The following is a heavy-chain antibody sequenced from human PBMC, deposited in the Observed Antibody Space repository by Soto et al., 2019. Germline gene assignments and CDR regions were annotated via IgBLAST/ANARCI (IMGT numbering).Heavy chain of an antibody. J-gene: IGHJ6*02. D-gene: IGHD2-2*02. CDR3: ARHRYCSSTSCYNEPTYYYYYGMDV. CDR1: GGSISSSIYY. V-gene: IGHV4-39*01. Sequence: SETLSLTCTFSGGSISSSIYYGDWIREPRGKGLGWSGRFYYSGSTYYNPPLKSRVTISVDTSKNQFSLKLSSVTAADTAVYYCARHRYCSSTSCYNEPTYYYYYGMDVWGQGT. CDR2: FYYSGST.